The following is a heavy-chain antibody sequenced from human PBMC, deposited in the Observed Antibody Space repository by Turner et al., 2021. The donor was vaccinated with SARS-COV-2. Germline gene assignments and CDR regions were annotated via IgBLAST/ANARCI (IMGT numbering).Heavy chain of an antibody. CDR2: TYYPGGS. CDR3: VTSVRRSGYFQR. CDR1: AVSITSNSHY. V-gene: IGHV4-39*01. J-gene: IGHJ1*01. Sequence: QLLVQESGAALVKPSETLSLPCTVSAVSITSNSHYWCWVRQPPGKGLEWIGITYYPGGSYYNPSLRGRVTISVDPSQNQFSLILRSVTAADTAVYYCVTSVRRSGYFQRWGQGSLVSVSS.